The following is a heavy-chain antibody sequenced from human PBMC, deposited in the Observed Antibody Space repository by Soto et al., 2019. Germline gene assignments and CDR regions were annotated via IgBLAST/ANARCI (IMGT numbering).Heavy chain of an antibody. D-gene: IGHD1-7*01. V-gene: IGHV4-34*01. Sequence: QVQLQQWGAGLLKPSETLSLTCAVNGGSLSGYYWSWIRQSPGQGLEWIGEINHRGSSDYNPSLKSRVTISIDASKNHVTLELTSVTAADTAVYYCARSDNRNSLYGVDVWGQGTAVTVSS. CDR3: ARSDNRNSLYGVDV. CDR2: INHRGSS. J-gene: IGHJ6*02. CDR1: GGSLSGYY.